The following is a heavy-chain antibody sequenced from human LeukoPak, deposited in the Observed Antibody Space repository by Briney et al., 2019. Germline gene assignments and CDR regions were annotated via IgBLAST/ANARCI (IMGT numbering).Heavy chain of an antibody. V-gene: IGHV3-48*04. D-gene: IGHD1-26*01. CDR3: ARLIGNSGSQNWFDP. J-gene: IGHJ5*02. CDR2: ITSDSSII. CDR1: GFAPGFTFRSYS. Sequence: GGSLRLSCAASGFAPGFTFRSYSMNWVRQASGKGLEWVSYITSDSSIIKYADSVRGRFTISRDNAKNSLYLQMNSLRAEDTAVYYCARLIGNSGSQNWFDPWGQGTLVTVSS.